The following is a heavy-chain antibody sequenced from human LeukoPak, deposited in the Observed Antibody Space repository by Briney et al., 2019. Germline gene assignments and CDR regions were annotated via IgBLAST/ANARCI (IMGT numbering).Heavy chain of an antibody. CDR1: GYTFTDNY. V-gene: IGHV1-2*06. Sequence: ASVKVSCKASGYTFTDNYIHWVRQAPGQGLEWMGRVNPDRGGINYAQKFQGRVTMTRDTSINTAFVELRRLRSDDTATYYCARAQNYHDRSGYSDDTFDVWGHGTMITVSS. CDR3: ARAQNYHDRSGYSDDTFDV. CDR2: VNPDRGGI. J-gene: IGHJ3*01. D-gene: IGHD3-22*01.